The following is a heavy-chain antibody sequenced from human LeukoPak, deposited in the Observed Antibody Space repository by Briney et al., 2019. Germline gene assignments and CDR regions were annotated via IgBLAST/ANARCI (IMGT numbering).Heavy chain of an antibody. J-gene: IGHJ4*02. Sequence: SETLSLTCTVSGDSISSGDYYWSWIRQPAGKGLEWIGRISSSGSTNYNPSLKSRVTMSVDTSKNQFSLKLSSVTAADTAVYYCARGGEDYDYVWGSYRYDYWGQGTLVTVSS. CDR1: GDSISSGDYY. CDR3: ARGGEDYDYVWGSYRYDY. D-gene: IGHD3-16*02. V-gene: IGHV4-61*02. CDR2: ISSSGST.